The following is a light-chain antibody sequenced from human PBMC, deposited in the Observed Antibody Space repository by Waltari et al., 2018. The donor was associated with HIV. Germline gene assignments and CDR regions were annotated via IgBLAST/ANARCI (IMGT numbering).Light chain of an antibody. J-gene: IGKJ4*01. Sequence: EIVLTPPPVTLSLSLGERSTLSCRASQYISSHLAWYQQKPGQAPRLLISGASNRAAGIPARFSGSGSGTDFTLTITSLEPEDFAVYYCHQRRDWPPSVSFGGGTKVEIK. V-gene: IGKV3-11*01. CDR2: GAS. CDR3: HQRRDWPPSVS. CDR1: QYISSH.